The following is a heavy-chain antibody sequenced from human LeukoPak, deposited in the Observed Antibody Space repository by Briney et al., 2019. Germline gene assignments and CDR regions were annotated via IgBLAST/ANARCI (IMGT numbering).Heavy chain of an antibody. CDR2: ISYDGSNK. CDR3: AKDLRNRGVIMYYFDY. Sequence: PGGSLRLSCAASGFTFSSYGMHWVRQAPGKGLEWVAVISYDGSNKYYADSVKGRFTISRDNSKNTLYLQMNSLRAEDTAVYYCAKDLRNRGVIMYYFDYWGQGTLVTVSS. J-gene: IGHJ4*02. D-gene: IGHD3-10*01. V-gene: IGHV3-30*18. CDR1: GFTFSSYG.